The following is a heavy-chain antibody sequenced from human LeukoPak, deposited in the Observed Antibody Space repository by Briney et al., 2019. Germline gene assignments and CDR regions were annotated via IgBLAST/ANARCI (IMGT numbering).Heavy chain of an antibody. CDR2: ISGSGGST. V-gene: IGHV3-23*01. CDR3: ARSLSGLYLTFDY. CDR1: GFTFSSYA. Sequence: GGSLRLSCAASGFTFSSYAMSWVRQAPGKGLEWVSAISGSGGSTYYADSVKGRFTISRDNSKNTLYLQMNSLRAEDTAVYYCARSLSGLYLTFDYWGQGTLVTVSS. J-gene: IGHJ4*02. D-gene: IGHD6-19*01.